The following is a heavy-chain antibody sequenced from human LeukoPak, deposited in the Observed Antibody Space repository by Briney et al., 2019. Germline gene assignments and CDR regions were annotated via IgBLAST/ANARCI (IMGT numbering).Heavy chain of an antibody. V-gene: IGHV4-31*03. J-gene: IGHJ3*02. D-gene: IGHD3-22*01. CDR2: IYYSGST. CDR1: GGSISSGVYY. Sequence: SQTLSLTCTVSGGSISSGVYYWSWIRQHPGKGLEWIGYIYYSGSTYYNSSLKSRVTISVDTSKNQFSLKLSSETAADTAVYYCARHYDTSGGAFDIWGQGTMVTVSS. CDR3: ARHYDTSGGAFDI.